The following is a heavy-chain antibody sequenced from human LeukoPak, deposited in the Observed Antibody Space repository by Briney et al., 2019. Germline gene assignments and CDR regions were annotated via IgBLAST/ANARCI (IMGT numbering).Heavy chain of an antibody. Sequence: PGGSLRLSCAASGFTFSSYAMSWIRQPAGKGLEWIGRIYTSGSTNYNPSLKSRVTISVDTSKNQFSLKLSSVTAADTAVYYCARAGYSSSYDRRYYYYMDVWGKGTTVTVSS. J-gene: IGHJ6*03. D-gene: IGHD6-13*01. CDR2: IYTSGST. V-gene: IGHV4-4*07. CDR1: GFTFSSYA. CDR3: ARAGYSSSYDRRYYYYMDV.